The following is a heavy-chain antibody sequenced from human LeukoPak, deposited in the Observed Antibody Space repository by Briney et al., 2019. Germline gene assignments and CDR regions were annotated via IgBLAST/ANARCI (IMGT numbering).Heavy chain of an antibody. V-gene: IGHV5-51*01. CDR2: IYPGDSET. CDR3: TRSPRDGYHDAFDI. J-gene: IGHJ3*02. Sequence: GESLKISCKGSGYSFTTYWIAWVRQMPGEGLEWMGIIYPGDSETRYSPSFQGQVTISADKSITTAYLQWGRLKASDTAMYYCTRSPRDGYHDAFDIWGQGTMVTVFS. CDR1: GYSFTTYW. D-gene: IGHD5-24*01.